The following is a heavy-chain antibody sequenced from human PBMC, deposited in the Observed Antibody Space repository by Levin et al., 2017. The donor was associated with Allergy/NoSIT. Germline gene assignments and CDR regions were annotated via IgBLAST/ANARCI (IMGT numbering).Heavy chain of an antibody. D-gene: IGHD2-21*01. Sequence: LSLTCAPSGFIFNNYVMSWVRQAPGKGLEWVSLISHSGDSTFYADSVKGRFTISRDNSKSTLYLQMNALGAEDSALYYCARLSYYAFDMWGQGTMVTVSS. CDR1: GFIFNNYV. CDR3: ARLSYYAFDM. J-gene: IGHJ3*02. V-gene: IGHV3-23*01. CDR2: ISHSGDST.